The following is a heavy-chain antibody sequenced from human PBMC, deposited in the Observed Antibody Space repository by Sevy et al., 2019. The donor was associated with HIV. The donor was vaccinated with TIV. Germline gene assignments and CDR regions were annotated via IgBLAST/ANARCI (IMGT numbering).Heavy chain of an antibody. CDR3: ARDVGGRGSYYYYYYMDV. CDR2: ISSSSSYI. V-gene: IGHV3-21*01. CDR1: GFTFSSYS. Sequence: GGSLRLSCAASGFTFSSYSMNWVRQAPGKGLEWVSSISSSSSYIYYGDSVKGRLTISRDNATNSLYLQMNSLRAEDTAVYYCARDVGGRGSYYYYYYMDVWGNGTTVTVSS. D-gene: IGHD1-26*01. J-gene: IGHJ6*03.